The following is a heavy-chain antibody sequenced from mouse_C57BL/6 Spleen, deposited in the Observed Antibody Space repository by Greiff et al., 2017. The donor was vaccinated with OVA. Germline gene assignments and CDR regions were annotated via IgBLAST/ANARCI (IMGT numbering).Heavy chain of an antibody. CDR2: ISPNSGGI. V-gene: IGHV1-18*01. J-gene: IGHJ4*01. CDR1: GFTFTDYN. CDR3: AKYSDNRYYAVAY. D-gene: IGHD2-13*01. Sequence: VQLQQSGPELVKPGASVKIPCKASGFTFTDYNMDWVRQSPGKSLEWIGYISPNSGGIIYNHKFKGKVTLSIDKSSSTAYMKLLSLTSEDTAVYNGAKYSDNRYYAVAYWGQGTSVTVSS.